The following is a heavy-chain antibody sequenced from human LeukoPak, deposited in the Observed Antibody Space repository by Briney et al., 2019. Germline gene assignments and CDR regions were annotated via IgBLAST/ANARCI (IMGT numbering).Heavy chain of an antibody. CDR2: IIPIFGTA. CDR3: ATLRSYWYSSSWYVAFDI. D-gene: IGHD6-13*01. Sequence: ASVKVSCKASGGTFSSYAISWVRQAPGQGLEWMGGIIPIFGTANYAQKFQGRVTMTEDTSTDTAYMELSSLRSEDTAVYYCATLRSYWYSSSWYVAFDIWGQGTMVTVSS. CDR1: GGTFSSYA. J-gene: IGHJ3*02. V-gene: IGHV1-69*06.